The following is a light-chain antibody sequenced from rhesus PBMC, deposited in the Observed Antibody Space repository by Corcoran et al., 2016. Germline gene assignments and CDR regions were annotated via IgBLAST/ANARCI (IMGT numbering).Light chain of an antibody. J-gene: IGKJ1*01. V-gene: IGKV3-24*04. CDR2: GAS. Sequence: EIVMTQSPATLVLSPGERATLSCRASQSVSSYLAWYQQKPGQAPRLHIYGASSRATGIPDRFSGSESGTEFTLTISSLEPEDGGVYFCLQSSYWPRTFGQGTKVEIK. CDR3: LQSSYWPRT. CDR1: QSVSSY.